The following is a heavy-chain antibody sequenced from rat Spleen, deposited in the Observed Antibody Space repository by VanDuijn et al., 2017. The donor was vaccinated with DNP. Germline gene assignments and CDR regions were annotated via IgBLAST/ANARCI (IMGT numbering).Heavy chain of an antibody. CDR1: GFTFSDYY. V-gene: IGHV5S10*01. D-gene: IGHD1-12*02. CDR3: ATHNPYYDGSYSYGWFGY. Sequence: EVQLVESGGGLVQPGNSLKLSCAASGFTFSDYYLAWVRQTPTKGLEWVATITFDGSRTYYRDSVKGRFTISRDNTKSTLNLQMDSLRSEDTATYYCATHNPYYDGSYSYGWFGYWGQGVTVTVSS. J-gene: IGHJ2*01. CDR2: ITFDGSRT.